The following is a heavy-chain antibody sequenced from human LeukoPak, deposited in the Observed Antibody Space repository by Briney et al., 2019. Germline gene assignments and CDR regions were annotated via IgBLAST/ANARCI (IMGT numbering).Heavy chain of an antibody. CDR2: IYYSGTT. D-gene: IGHD6-19*01. V-gene: IGHV4-39*01. Sequence: SETLSLTCAVSGGSISSGDYYWAWIRQPPGKGQQWIGSIYYSGTTYYNPFLKSRLTISRDTSKNQFSLKLSSVTTADTAVYYCARHASGWYTDWGQGTLVTVPS. CDR3: ARHASGWYTD. CDR1: GGSISSGDYY. J-gene: IGHJ1*01.